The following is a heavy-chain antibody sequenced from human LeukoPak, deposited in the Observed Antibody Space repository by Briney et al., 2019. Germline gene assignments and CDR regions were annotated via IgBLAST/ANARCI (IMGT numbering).Heavy chain of an antibody. CDR3: ARVVVPAAIYPGEGPDY. Sequence: ASVKVSCKASGYTFSTYGISWVRQAPGQGLEWLGWISGHNDNANYVQEFQDRVTMTTDTSTTTACMELRSLTSDDTAVYFCARVVVPAAIYPGEGPDYWGQGTLVTVSS. D-gene: IGHD2-2*02. CDR1: GYTFSTYG. V-gene: IGHV1-18*01. CDR2: ISGHNDNA. J-gene: IGHJ4*02.